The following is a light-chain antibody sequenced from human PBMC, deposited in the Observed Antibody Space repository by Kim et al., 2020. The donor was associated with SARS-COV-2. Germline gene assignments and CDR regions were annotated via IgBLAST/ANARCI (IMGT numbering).Light chain of an antibody. V-gene: IGKV3-11*01. CDR2: DAA. CDR3: QQRGNWPYT. CDR1: QSVSNY. Sequence: SVSQGERATLACRASQSVSNYLAWYQQKPGQAPRLLIYDAAKRATGIPARFSGSGSGKDFTLTITSLEPEDFAVYYCQQRGNWPYTFGPGTKLEI. J-gene: IGKJ2*01.